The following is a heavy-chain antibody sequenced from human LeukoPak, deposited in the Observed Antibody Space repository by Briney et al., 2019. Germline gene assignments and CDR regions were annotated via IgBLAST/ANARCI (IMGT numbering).Heavy chain of an antibody. CDR1: GGSFSGYC. CDR2: INHSGST. Sequence: PSETLSLTCAVYGGSFSGYCWSWIRQPPGKGLEWIGEINHSGSTNYNPSLKSRVTISVDTSKNQFSLKLSSVTAADTAVYYCARGRPNLRYYDSSGYYHYWGQGTLVTVSS. V-gene: IGHV4-34*01. CDR3: ARGRPNLRYYDSSGYYHY. D-gene: IGHD3-22*01. J-gene: IGHJ4*02.